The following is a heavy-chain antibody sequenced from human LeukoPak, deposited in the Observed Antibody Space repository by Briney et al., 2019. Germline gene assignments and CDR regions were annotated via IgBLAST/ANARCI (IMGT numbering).Heavy chain of an antibody. V-gene: IGHV3-30*04. CDR3: ARDHSSSGYYPSGYFDY. Sequence: GGSLRLSCAASGFTFSSYAMHWVRQAPGKGLEWVAVISYDGSNKYYADSVKGRFTISRDNAKNSLYLQMNSLRAEDTAVYYCARDHSSSGYYPSGYFDYWGQGTLVTVSS. J-gene: IGHJ4*02. CDR2: ISYDGSNK. CDR1: GFTFSSYA. D-gene: IGHD3-22*01.